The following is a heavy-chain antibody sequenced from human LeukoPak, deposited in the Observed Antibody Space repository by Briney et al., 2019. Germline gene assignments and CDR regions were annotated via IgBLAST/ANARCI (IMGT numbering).Heavy chain of an antibody. CDR3: ARGIAAPDY. V-gene: IGHV4-59*01. J-gene: IGHJ4*02. D-gene: IGHD6-13*01. CDR1: GGSISSYY. Sequence: SQTLSLTCTVSGGSISSYYWNWIRQPPGKGLEWIGYIYYSGSTNYNPSLKSRVTISVDTSKNQFSLKLSSVTAADTAVYYCARGIAAPDYWGQGTLVTVSS. CDR2: IYYSGST.